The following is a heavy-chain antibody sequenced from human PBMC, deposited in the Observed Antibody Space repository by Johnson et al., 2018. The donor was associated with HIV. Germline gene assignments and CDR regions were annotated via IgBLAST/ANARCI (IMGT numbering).Heavy chain of an antibody. J-gene: IGHJ3*01. CDR3: ARVSDDYGGNPAAWGAFDV. D-gene: IGHD4-23*01. CDR1: GFTFSSYA. V-gene: IGHV3-33*01. Sequence: QVQLVESGGGVVQPGRSLRLSCAASGFTFSSYAMHWVRQAPGKGLEWVAIIYYDGTNKYYADSVKGRFTISRDNSKNTLSLQMISLRAEDTALYYCARVSDDYGGNPAAWGAFDVWGQGTMVTVSS. CDR2: IYYDGTNK.